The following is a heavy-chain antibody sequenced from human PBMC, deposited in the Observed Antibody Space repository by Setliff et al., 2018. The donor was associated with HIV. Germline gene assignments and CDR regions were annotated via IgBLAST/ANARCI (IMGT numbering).Heavy chain of an antibody. D-gene: IGHD3-16*01. V-gene: IGHV5-51*01. Sequence: GESLKISCKGFGYRFTSYWIGWVRQMPGKGLEWMGIIYPGDSDSRDSPSFQGQVIISADKSLSTAYLQWSSLKASDTAIYYCARGLGVRGRGDVFDIWGQGTMVTVSS. CDR1: GYRFTSYW. J-gene: IGHJ3*02. CDR3: ARGLGVRGRGDVFDI. CDR2: IYPGDSDS.